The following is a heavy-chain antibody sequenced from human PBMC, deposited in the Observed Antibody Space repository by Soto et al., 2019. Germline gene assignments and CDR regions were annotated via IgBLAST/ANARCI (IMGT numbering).Heavy chain of an antibody. J-gene: IGHJ4*02. CDR1: GGSISSSSYY. CDR3: ARHLTVPAYFDY. D-gene: IGHD6-6*01. CDR2: IYYSGST. V-gene: IGHV4-39*01. Sequence: SETLSLTCTVSGGSISSSSYYWGWIRQPPGKGLEWIGSIYYSGSTYYNPSLKSRVTISVDTSKNQFSLKLSSVTAADTAVYYCARHLTVPAYFDYWGQGTLVTVSS.